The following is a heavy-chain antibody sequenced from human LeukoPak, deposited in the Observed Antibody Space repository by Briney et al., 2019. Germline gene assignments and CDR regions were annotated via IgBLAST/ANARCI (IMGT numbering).Heavy chain of an antibody. CDR1: GYTFTSYY. Sequence: ASVKVSCKASGYTFTSYYMHWVRQAPGQGLEWMGIINPSGGSTSYAQKFQGRVTMTRDTSTSTVYMELSSLRSEDTAVYYCARDGCSSTSCYVSWFDPWGQGTLVTVSS. D-gene: IGHD2-2*01. J-gene: IGHJ5*02. V-gene: IGHV1-46*01. CDR3: ARDGCSSTSCYVSWFDP. CDR2: INPSGGST.